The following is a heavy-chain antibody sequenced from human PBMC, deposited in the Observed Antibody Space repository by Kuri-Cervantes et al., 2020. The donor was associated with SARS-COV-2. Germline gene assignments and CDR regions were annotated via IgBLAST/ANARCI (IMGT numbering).Heavy chain of an antibody. CDR1: GFTFSSYS. J-gene: IGHJ6*02. D-gene: IGHD3-10*01. Sequence: ESLKISCAASGFTFSSYSMNRVRQAPGKGLEWVSSISSSSSYISHADSMKGRFTISRDNAKNSLYLQMNSLRAEDTAVYYCARDYGSGPSGAYYYYCMDVWGQGTTVTVSS. CDR2: ISSSSSYI. CDR3: ARDYGSGPSGAYYYYCMDV. V-gene: IGHV3-21*01.